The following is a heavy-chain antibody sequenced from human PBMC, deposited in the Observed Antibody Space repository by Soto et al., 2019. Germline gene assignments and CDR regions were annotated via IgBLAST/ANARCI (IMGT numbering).Heavy chain of an antibody. V-gene: IGHV3-23*01. Sequence: EVQLLESGGGLVQPGGSLRLSCAASGFSFNTYAMSWVRQARGKGPEWVSTVSASGGSSYSADSVKGRFTISRDKSKNTVHLQINSLRAADTAVYYCAKTMGDCSGGSCYGAYSMDVWGQGTTVTVSS. CDR3: AKTMGDCSGGSCYGAYSMDV. D-gene: IGHD2-15*01. CDR1: GFSFNTYA. CDR2: VSASGGSS. J-gene: IGHJ6*02.